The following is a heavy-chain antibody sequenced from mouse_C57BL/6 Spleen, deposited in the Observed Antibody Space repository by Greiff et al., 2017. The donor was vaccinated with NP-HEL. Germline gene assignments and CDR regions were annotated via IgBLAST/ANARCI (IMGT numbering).Heavy chain of an antibody. J-gene: IGHJ2*01. CDR1: GYAFSSYW. V-gene: IGHV1-80*01. D-gene: IGHD2-1*01. CDR2: IYPGDGDT. CDR3: ARPNPQYGNYGFDY. Sequence: QVQLQQSGAELVKPGASVKISCKASGYAFSSYWMNWVKQRPGKGLECIGQIYPGDGDTNYNGKFKGKATLTADKSSSTAYMQLSSLTSEDSAVYFCARPNPQYGNYGFDYWGQGTTLTVSS.